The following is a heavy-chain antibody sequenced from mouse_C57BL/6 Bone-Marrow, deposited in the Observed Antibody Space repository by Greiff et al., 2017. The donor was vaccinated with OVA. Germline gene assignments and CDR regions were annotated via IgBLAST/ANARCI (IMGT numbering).Heavy chain of an antibody. J-gene: IGHJ2*01. CDR2: ISSGGSYT. V-gene: IGHV5-6*01. Sequence: EVQLVESGGDLVKPGGSLKLSCAASGFTFSSYGMSWVRQTPDKRLEWVATISSGGSYTYYPDSVKGRFTISRDNAKNTLYLQMSSLKSEDTAMYYCARQAGVFDYWGQGTTLTVSS. CDR1: GFTFSSYG. D-gene: IGHD3-3*01. CDR3: ARQAGVFDY.